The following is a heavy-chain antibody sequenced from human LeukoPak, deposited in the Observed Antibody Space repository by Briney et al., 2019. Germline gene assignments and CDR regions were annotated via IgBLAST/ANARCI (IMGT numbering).Heavy chain of an antibody. Sequence: GGSLRLSCAASGFTFSNYGMHWVRQAPGKGLEWVAVIWYDGSNKYYADSVKGRFTISRDNSKNTLYLQMNSLRAEDTAVYYCARPKGTASPHDAFDIWGQGTMATVSS. CDR3: ARPKGTASPHDAFDI. CDR1: GFTFSNYG. J-gene: IGHJ3*02. D-gene: IGHD5-18*01. V-gene: IGHV3-33*01. CDR2: IWYDGSNK.